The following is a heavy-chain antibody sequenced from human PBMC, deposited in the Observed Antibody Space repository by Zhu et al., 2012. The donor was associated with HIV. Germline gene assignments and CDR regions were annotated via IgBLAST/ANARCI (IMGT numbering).Heavy chain of an antibody. V-gene: IGHV3-23*01. CDR3: TKGRSLRQWLAPFMDV. Sequence: EVQLLESGGGFVQPGRSLRLSCAASGFTFSSYAMSWVRQAPGKGLEWVSTFSGSGGSTYYAESVKGRFTISRDNSRNTLYLQMNSLRVEDTALYFCTKGRSLRQWLAPFMDVVGQRNHGHRLV. CDR2: FSGSGGST. CDR1: GFTFSSYA. D-gene: IGHD6-19*01. J-gene: IGHJ6*03.